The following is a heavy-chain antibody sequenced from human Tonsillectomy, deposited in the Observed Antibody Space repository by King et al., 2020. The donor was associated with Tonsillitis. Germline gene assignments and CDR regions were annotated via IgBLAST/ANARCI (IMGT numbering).Heavy chain of an antibody. Sequence: VQLVESGGGVVQPGRSLRLSCAASGFTFSSYGMHWVRKAPGKGLEWVAVISYDGTNKYYADSVKGRFTISRDNSKNTLYLQMNSLRPEDTAVYYCAKVHDYGSGSYFIYYYGMDVWGQGTTVTVSS. CDR1: GFTFSSYG. CDR3: AKVHDYGSGSYFIYYYGMDV. J-gene: IGHJ6*02. D-gene: IGHD3-10*01. CDR2: ISYDGTNK. V-gene: IGHV3-30*18.